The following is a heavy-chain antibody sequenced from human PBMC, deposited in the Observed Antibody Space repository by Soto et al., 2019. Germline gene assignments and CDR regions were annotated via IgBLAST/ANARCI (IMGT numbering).Heavy chain of an antibody. V-gene: IGHV4-39*01. Sequence: QLQLQESGPGLVKPSETLSLSCSVSGDSTSNSNYYWGWIRQPPGRGLEWVGSIDYYGNTYYNPSVKSRVSVSVDTSKGQFSVRLTSVTAADTAVYYCVRGGKYRLQETYYFDYWGQGARVTVSS. CDR2: IDYYGNT. CDR3: VRGGKYRLQETYYFDY. CDR1: GDSTSNSNYY. J-gene: IGHJ4*02. D-gene: IGHD4-4*01.